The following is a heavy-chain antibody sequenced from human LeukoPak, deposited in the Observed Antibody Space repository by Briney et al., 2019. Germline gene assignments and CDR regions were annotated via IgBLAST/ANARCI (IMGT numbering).Heavy chain of an antibody. CDR2: IRYDGSNK. J-gene: IGHJ6*03. Sequence: PGRSLRLSCAASGFTFSSYGMHWVRQAPGKGLEWVAFIRYDGSNKYYADSVKGRFTISRDNSKNTLYLQMNSLRAEDTAVYYCAKDWGYGSGSLDQYYYYYYMDVWGKGTTVTISS. V-gene: IGHV3-30*02. CDR1: GFTFSSYG. CDR3: AKDWGYGSGSLDQYYYYYYMDV. D-gene: IGHD3-10*01.